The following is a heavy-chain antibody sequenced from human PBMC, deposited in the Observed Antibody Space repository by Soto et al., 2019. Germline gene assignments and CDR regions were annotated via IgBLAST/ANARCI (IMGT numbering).Heavy chain of an antibody. D-gene: IGHD3-22*01. CDR1: GFTFSSYW. Sequence: GGSLRLSCAASGFTFSSYWMHRVRQAPGKGLVWVSRINSDGSSTSYADSVKGRFTISRDNAKNTLYLQMNSLRAEDTAVYYCARDGYDSSGLFDYWGQGTLVTVSS. J-gene: IGHJ4*02. CDR3: ARDGYDSSGLFDY. V-gene: IGHV3-74*01. CDR2: INSDGSST.